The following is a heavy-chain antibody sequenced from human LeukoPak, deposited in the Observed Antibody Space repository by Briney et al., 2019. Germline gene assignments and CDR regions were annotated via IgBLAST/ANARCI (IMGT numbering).Heavy chain of an antibody. CDR2: ISWNSGSI. Sequence: PGGSLRLSCAASGFTFDDYAMHWVRQAPGKGLEWVSGISWNSGSIGYADSVKGRFTISRDNSKNTLYLQMNSLRAEDTAVYYCAKDPWYSSSWYGADGFDYWGQGTLVTVSS. CDR3: AKDPWYSSSWYGADGFDY. CDR1: GFTFDDYA. J-gene: IGHJ4*02. D-gene: IGHD6-13*01. V-gene: IGHV3-9*01.